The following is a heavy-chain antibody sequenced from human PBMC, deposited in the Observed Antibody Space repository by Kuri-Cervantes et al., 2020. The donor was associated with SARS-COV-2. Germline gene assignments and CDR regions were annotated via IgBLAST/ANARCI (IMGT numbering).Heavy chain of an antibody. V-gene: IGHV3-49*04. CDR2: IRSKAYGGTT. D-gene: IGHD3-3*01. Sequence: GGSLRLSCAASGFTVSSNYMSWVRQAPGKGLEWVGFIRSKAYGGTTEYAASVKGRFTISRDDSKSIAYLQMNSLKTEDTAVYYCTSHDFWSGIFFDYWGQGTLVTVSS. J-gene: IGHJ4*02. CDR3: TSHDFWSGIFFDY. CDR1: GFTVSSNY.